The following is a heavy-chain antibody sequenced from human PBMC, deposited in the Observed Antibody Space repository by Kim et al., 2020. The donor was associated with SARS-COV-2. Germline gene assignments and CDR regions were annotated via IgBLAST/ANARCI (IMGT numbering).Heavy chain of an antibody. Sequence: YYANSVKGRSTISRDNAKNSLYLQMNSLRAEDTAVYYCARSSSGYYGFDYWGQGTLVTVSS. J-gene: IGHJ4*02. CDR3: ARSSSGYYGFDY. V-gene: IGHV3-21*01. D-gene: IGHD3-22*01.